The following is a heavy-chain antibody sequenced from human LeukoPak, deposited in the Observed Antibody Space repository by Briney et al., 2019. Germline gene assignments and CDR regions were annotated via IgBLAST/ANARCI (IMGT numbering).Heavy chain of an antibody. CDR2: INPNSGGT. CDR3: ATALHYYMDV. Sequence: ASVKVSCKASGYTFSAYYIHWVRQAPGQGLEWMGWINPNSGGTKYAQKFQGRVTLTRDTSVTTAYMELSRLRSDDTAVYYCATALHYYMDVWGKGTTVTVSS. V-gene: IGHV1-2*02. J-gene: IGHJ6*03. D-gene: IGHD2-15*01. CDR1: GYTFSAYY.